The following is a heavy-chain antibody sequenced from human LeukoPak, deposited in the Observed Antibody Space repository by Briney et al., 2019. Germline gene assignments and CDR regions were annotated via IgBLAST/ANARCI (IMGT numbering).Heavy chain of an antibody. J-gene: IGHJ4*02. D-gene: IGHD1-26*01. CDR3: AKRYLGASGSYNFDY. Sequence: GGPLRLSCAASGFTFSTYAMSWVRQAPGKGLEWVSAITGSAANTYYADSVKGRFTISRDNSKNTLYLQMNSLRAEDTAVYYCAKRYLGASGSYNFDYWGQGTLVTVSS. CDR2: ITGSAANT. CDR1: GFTFSTYA. V-gene: IGHV3-23*01.